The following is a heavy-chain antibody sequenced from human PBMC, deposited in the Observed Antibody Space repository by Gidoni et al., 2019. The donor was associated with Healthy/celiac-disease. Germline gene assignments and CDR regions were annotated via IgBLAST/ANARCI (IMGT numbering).Heavy chain of an antibody. V-gene: IGHV3-23*01. CDR1: GFTFSSYA. J-gene: IGHJ6*02. CDR3: AKWSYGDIVVVPAAMTMGNYYYGMDV. CDR2: ISGSGGST. D-gene: IGHD2-2*01. Sequence: EVQLLESGGGLVQPGGSLRLSCAASGFTFSSYAMSWVRQAPGKGLEWVSAISGSGGSTYYADSVKGRFTISRDNSKNTLYLQMNSLRAEDTAVYYCAKWSYGDIVVVPAAMTMGNYYYGMDVWGQGTTVTVSS.